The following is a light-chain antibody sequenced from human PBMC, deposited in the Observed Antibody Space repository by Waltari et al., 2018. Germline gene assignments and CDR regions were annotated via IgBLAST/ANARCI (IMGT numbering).Light chain of an antibody. J-gene: IGKJ2*01. CDR1: ASISIN. V-gene: IGKV3-15*01. Sequence: TQSPATLSVSLGERVTLTGRASASISINLAWSPQKPGQPPRLIIHGASKRATGVPARFAGSGSRTEFTLTITSLQSEDIAVYYCHQYNNRPPYTFGQGTKLEIK. CDR2: GAS. CDR3: HQYNNRPPYT.